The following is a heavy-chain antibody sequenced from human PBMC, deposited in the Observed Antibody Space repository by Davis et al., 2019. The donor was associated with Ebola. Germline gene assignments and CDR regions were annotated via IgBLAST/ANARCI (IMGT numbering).Heavy chain of an antibody. CDR3: AMSGYSGYDSGSWFDP. Sequence: ASVKVSCKASGYTFTGYYMHWVRQAPGQGLEWMGWINPNSGGTNYAQKFQGRVTMTRDTSISTAYMELSRLRSDDTAVYYCAMSGYSGYDSGSWFDPWGQGTLVTVSS. V-gene: IGHV1-2*02. CDR2: INPNSGGT. CDR1: GYTFTGYY. D-gene: IGHD5-12*01. J-gene: IGHJ5*02.